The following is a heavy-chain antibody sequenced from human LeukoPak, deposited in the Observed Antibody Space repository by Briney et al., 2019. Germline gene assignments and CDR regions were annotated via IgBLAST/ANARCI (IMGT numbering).Heavy chain of an antibody. J-gene: IGHJ3*02. CDR3: ATSKRSGGRYGNAFDI. CDR1: GFTFSRYW. V-gene: IGHV3-7*01. Sequence: GGSLRLSCAASGFTFSRYWMSWVRQAPGKGLEWVANINQDGSEKYYVDSVKGRFTISRDNAKNSLYLQMNSLRAEDTAVYYCATSKRSGGRYGNAFDIWGQGTMVTVSS. D-gene: IGHD6-19*01. CDR2: INQDGSEK.